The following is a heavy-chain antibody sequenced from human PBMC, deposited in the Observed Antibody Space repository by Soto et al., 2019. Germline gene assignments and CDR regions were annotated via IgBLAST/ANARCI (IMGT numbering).Heavy chain of an antibody. D-gene: IGHD5-18*01. Sequence: PGGSLRLSCAASGFTFSSYGMHWVRQAPGKGLEWVAVIWYDGSNKYYADSVKGRFTISRDNSKNTLYLQMNSLRAEDTAVYYCARDSWIQLWSQIDYWGQGTLVTVSS. V-gene: IGHV3-33*01. J-gene: IGHJ4*02. CDR1: GFTFSSYG. CDR3: ARDSWIQLWSQIDY. CDR2: IWYDGSNK.